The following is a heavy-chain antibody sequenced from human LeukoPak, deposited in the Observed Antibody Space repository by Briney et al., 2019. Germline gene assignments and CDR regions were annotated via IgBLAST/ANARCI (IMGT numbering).Heavy chain of an antibody. V-gene: IGHV4-4*02. D-gene: IGHD5-18*01. CDR3: ARVGIQLWSLTPDAFDI. CDR2: IYHSGST. Sequence: SETLSLTCAVSGGSISSSNWWSWVRQPPGKGLEWIGEIYHSGSTNYNPSLKSRVTISVDKSKNQFSLKLSSVTAADTAVYYCARVGIQLWSLTPDAFDIWGQGTMVTVSS. J-gene: IGHJ3*02. CDR1: GGSISSSNW.